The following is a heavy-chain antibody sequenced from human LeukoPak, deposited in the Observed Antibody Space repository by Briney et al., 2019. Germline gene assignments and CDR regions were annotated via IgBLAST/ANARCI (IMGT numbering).Heavy chain of an antibody. J-gene: IGHJ3*02. CDR3: GNYGDYHDAFDI. CDR1: GFTFSSYW. Sequence: GGSLRVSCAASGFTFSSYWMSWVRQAPGKGLEWVANIKQDGSEKYYVDSVKGRFTISRDNAKNSLYLQMNSLRAEDTAVYYCGNYGDYHDAFDIWGQGTMVTVSS. CDR2: IKQDGSEK. D-gene: IGHD4-17*01. V-gene: IGHV3-7*02.